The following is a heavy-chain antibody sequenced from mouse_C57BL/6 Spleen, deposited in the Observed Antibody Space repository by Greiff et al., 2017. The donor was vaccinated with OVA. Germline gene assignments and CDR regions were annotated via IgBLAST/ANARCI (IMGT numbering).Heavy chain of an antibody. Sequence: QVQLQQSGAELVKPGASVKLSCKASGYTFTSYWMHWVKQRPGQGLEWIGMIHPNSGSTNYNEKFKSKATLTVDKSSSTAYMQLSSLTSEDSAVYYCARSGGRVMDYWGQGTSVTVSS. J-gene: IGHJ4*01. CDR1: GYTFTSYW. D-gene: IGHD3-1*01. V-gene: IGHV1-64*01. CDR2: IHPNSGST. CDR3: ARSGGRVMDY.